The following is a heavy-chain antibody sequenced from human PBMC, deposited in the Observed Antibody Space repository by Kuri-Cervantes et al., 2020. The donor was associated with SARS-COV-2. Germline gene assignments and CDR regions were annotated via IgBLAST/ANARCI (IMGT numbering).Heavy chain of an antibody. CDR1: GYSISSGYY. CDR2: IYHSGST. D-gene: IGHD6-13*01. J-gene: IGHJ4*02. V-gene: IGHV4-38-2*02. CDR3: ARLKYSSSRKYYFDY. Sequence: GSLRLSCTVSGYSISSGYYWGWIRQPPGKGLEWIGSIYHSGSTYYNPSLKSRVTISVDTSKNQFSLKLSSVTAADTAVYYCARLKYSSSRKYYFDYWGQGTLVTVSS.